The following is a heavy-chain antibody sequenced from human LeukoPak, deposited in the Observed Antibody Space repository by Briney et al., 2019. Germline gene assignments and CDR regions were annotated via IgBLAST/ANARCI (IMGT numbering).Heavy chain of an antibody. V-gene: IGHV1-24*01. J-gene: IGHJ3*02. CDR2: FDPEDGET. D-gene: IGHD3-22*01. Sequence: GASVKVSCKVSGYTLTELSMHWVRQAPGIGLEWMGGFDPEDGETIYAQRFQGRVTMTEDTSTDTAYMELSSLRSEDTAVYYCATQLGYYDSSGSGAFDIWGQGTMVTVSS. CDR3: ATQLGYYDSSGSGAFDI. CDR1: GYTLTELS.